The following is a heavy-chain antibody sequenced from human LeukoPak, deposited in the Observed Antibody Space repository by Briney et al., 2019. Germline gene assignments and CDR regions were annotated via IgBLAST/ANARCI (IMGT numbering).Heavy chain of an antibody. J-gene: IGHJ6*03. Sequence: GESLKISCKGSGYSFTDYWIGWVRQMPGKGREWMGIVYPGDSDTRYSPSFQGQVTISADKSITTAYLQWSSLKASDTAMYYCARNKYYDFWSGYPDYYYMDVWGKGTTVTVSS. CDR3: ARNKYYDFWSGYPDYYYMDV. CDR2: VYPGDSDT. V-gene: IGHV5-51*01. CDR1: GYSFTDYW. D-gene: IGHD3-3*01.